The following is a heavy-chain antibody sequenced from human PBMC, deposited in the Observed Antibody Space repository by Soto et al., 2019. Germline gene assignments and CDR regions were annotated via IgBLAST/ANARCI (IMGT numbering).Heavy chain of an antibody. CDR3: ARARRELLCFGESHGPFVP. D-gene: IGHD3-10*01. J-gene: IGHJ5*02. CDR1: GGTFSSYA. Sequence: RASVKVSCKASGGTFSSYAISWVRQAPGQGLEWMGGIIPIFGTANYAQKFQGRVTITADESTSTAYMELSSLRSEDTAVYYCARARRELLCFGESHGPFVPWGHGTLVTVSS. V-gene: IGHV1-69*13. CDR2: IIPIFGTA.